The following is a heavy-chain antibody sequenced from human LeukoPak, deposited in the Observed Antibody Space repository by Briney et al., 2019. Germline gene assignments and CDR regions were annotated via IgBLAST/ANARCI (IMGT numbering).Heavy chain of an antibody. D-gene: IGHD1-26*01. CDR3: ARTHRYAGGDRHFDY. V-gene: IGHV4-59*12. J-gene: IGHJ4*02. Sequence: SETLSLTCTVSGDAITSYYWSWIRQPPGKGLEWIGYIYDSGSTNYNPSLKSRVTISVETSKNQFSLKLISVTAADTAVYYCARTHRYAGGDRHFDYWGQGTLVTVSS. CDR2: IYDSGST. CDR1: GDAITSYY.